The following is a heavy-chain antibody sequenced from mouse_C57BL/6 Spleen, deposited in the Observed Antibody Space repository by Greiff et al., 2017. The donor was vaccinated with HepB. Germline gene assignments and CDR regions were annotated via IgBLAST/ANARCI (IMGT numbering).Heavy chain of an antibody. V-gene: IGHV3-1*01. Sequence: DVKLQESGPGMVKPSQSLSLTCTVTGYSITSGYDWHWIRHFPGNKLEWMGYISYSGSTNYNPSLKSRISITHDTSKNHFFLKLNSVTTEDTATYYCAREESYDGYWYFDVWGTGTTVTVSS. J-gene: IGHJ1*03. D-gene: IGHD2-12*01. CDR1: GYSITSGYD. CDR3: AREESYDGYWYFDV. CDR2: ISYSGST.